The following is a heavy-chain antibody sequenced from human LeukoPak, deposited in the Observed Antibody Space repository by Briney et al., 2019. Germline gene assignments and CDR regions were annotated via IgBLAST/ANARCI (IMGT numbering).Heavy chain of an antibody. CDR1: GFTFSDYY. J-gene: IGHJ4*02. CDR2: LSGSGGST. D-gene: IGHD2-15*01. Sequence: GGSLRLSCAASGFTFSDYYMTWIRQAPGKGLEWVSALSGSGGSTFYADSVKGRFTISRDNSNNTLFLQMNSLRAEDTAVYYCAKGRTPDYWGQGTLVTVSS. CDR3: AKGRTPDY. V-gene: IGHV3-23*01.